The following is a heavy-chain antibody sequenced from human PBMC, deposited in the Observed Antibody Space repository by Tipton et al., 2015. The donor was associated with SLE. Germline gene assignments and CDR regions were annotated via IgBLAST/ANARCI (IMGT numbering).Heavy chain of an antibody. CDR1: GGSISSYY. V-gene: IGHV4-59*01. CDR2: IYYSGST. CDR3: ATRTRYYYGSGTLFDI. J-gene: IGHJ3*02. D-gene: IGHD3-10*01. Sequence: TLSLTCTVSGGSISSYYWSWIRQPPGKGLEWIGYIYYSGSTNYNPSLKSRVAISVDTSKNQFSLKLSSVTAADTAVYYCATRTRYYYGSGTLFDIWGQGTMVTVSS.